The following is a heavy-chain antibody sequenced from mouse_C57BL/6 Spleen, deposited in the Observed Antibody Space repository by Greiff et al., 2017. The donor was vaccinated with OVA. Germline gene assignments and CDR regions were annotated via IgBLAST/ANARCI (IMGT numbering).Heavy chain of an antibody. CDR3: AREIGSYDGYDLYYAMDY. Sequence: VQLQQSGPELVKPGASVKLSCKASGYTFPDYNMHWVKQSHGQSLEWIGYINPNNGGTSYNQKFKGKATLTVNKSSSPAYMELRSLTSEDSAVYYWAREIGSYDGYDLYYAMDYWGQGTSVTVSS. CDR2: INPNNGGT. J-gene: IGHJ4*01. D-gene: IGHD2-3*01. CDR1: GYTFPDYN. V-gene: IGHV1-22*01.